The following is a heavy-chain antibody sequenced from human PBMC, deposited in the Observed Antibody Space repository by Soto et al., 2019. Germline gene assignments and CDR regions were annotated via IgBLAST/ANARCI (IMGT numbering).Heavy chain of an antibody. CDR2: VYHSGTT. D-gene: IGHD3-22*01. CDR1: GGSISTYY. CDR3: TGAYYDINGYSLDP. V-gene: IGHV4-59*01. J-gene: IGHJ5*02. Sequence: SETLSLTCTVSGGSISTYYWSWILQSPWKGPEWIGYVYHSGTTNYNPSLESRVTMSLDTSKNQFSLKLSAVTTADTAVYYCTGAYYDINGYSLDPWGQGTSVTVSS.